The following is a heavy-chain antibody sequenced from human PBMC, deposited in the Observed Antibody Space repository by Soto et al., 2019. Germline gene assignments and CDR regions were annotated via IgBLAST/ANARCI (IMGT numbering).Heavy chain of an antibody. D-gene: IGHD6-13*01. Sequence: EVQLVESGGGLVQPGRSLRLSCAASGFTFDDYAMHWVRQAPGKGLEWVSGISWNSGSIGYADSVKGRFTISRDNAKNSLYLQMNSLRAEDTALYYCAKDKGSGYSASGDFQHWGQGTLVTVSS. J-gene: IGHJ1*01. CDR3: AKDKGSGYSASGDFQH. CDR1: GFTFDDYA. CDR2: ISWNSGSI. V-gene: IGHV3-9*01.